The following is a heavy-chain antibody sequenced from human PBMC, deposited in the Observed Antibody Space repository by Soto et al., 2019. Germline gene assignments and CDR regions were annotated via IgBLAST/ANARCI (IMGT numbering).Heavy chain of an antibody. D-gene: IGHD6-6*01. CDR2: INHSGST. J-gene: IGHJ4*02. CDR1: GGSFSGYY. CDR3: ARHSSPSRFDY. Sequence: PSETLSLTCAVYGGSFSGYYWSWIRQPPGKGLEWIGEINHSGSTNYNPSLRSRVTISVDTSKNQFSLKLSSVTAADTAVYYCARHSSPSRFDYWGQGTLVNVSS. V-gene: IGHV4-34*01.